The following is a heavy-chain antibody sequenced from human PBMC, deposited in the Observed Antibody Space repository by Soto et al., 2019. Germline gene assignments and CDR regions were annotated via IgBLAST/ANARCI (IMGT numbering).Heavy chain of an antibody. D-gene: IGHD2-15*01. CDR2: IRQDGSEN. Sequence: EVQLVESGGGLVQPGGSLRLSCAVSGFTFSNYWMTWVRQAPGKGLEWVANIRQDGSENSYVGSVKGRFTISRDNAKNSLYLQMNSLTAEDTAVYYCARERGSKSLDVWGQGTTVTVSS. J-gene: IGHJ6*02. CDR3: ARERGSKSLDV. V-gene: IGHV3-7*03. CDR1: GFTFSNYW.